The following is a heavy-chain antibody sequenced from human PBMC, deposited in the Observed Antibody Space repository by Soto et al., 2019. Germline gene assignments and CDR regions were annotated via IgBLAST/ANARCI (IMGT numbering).Heavy chain of an antibody. CDR3: ARGDSDLAVSEAAY. CDR2: IYFSGVA. CDR1: GASITDSY. Sequence: QMQMQESGPRLVKPSETLSLTCTVSGASITDSYWSWIRQPPEKGLEWIGDIYFSGVATYNPSLKSRATMSRDTSKNEFSLKLTSVTAADTAIYYRARGDSDLAVSEAAYWGQGTLVTVSS. J-gene: IGHJ1*01. D-gene: IGHD2-15*01. V-gene: IGHV4-59*01.